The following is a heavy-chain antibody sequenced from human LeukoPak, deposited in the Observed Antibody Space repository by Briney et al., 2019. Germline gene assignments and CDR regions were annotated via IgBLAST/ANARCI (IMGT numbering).Heavy chain of an antibody. Sequence: PSETLSLTCAVYGGSFSGYSWSWIRQPPGKGLEWIGEINHSGSTNYNPSLKSRLTISVDTSKNQFSLKLSSVTAADTAVYYCARGLGIQLWLSWFDPWGQGTLVTVSS. CDR1: GGSFSGYS. V-gene: IGHV4-34*01. D-gene: IGHD5-18*01. J-gene: IGHJ5*02. CDR2: INHSGST. CDR3: ARGLGIQLWLSWFDP.